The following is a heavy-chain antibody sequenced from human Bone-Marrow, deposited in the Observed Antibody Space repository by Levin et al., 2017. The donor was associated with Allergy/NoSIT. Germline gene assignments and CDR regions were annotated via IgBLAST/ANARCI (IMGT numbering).Heavy chain of an antibody. CDR1: GFTFRTYA. Sequence: ESLKISCAASGFTFRTYAMSWVRQAPGKGLEWVSGISGSGSSTYHADSVKGRLTSSRDNSKNTLFLHMNSLRAEDTAIYYCAKGCSDESCYLNSWGQGTLVTVSS. V-gene: IGHV3-23*01. CDR2: ISGSGSST. J-gene: IGHJ4*02. D-gene: IGHD2-15*01. CDR3: AKGCSDESCYLNS.